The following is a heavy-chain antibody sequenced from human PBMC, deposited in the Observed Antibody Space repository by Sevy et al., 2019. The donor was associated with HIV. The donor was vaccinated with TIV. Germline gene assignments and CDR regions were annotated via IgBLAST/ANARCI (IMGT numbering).Heavy chain of an antibody. CDR3: ARGLRRITMIVVVTSGGAFDI. J-gene: IGHJ3*02. CDR2: MNPNSGNT. V-gene: IGHV1-8*01. CDR1: GYTFTSYD. Sequence: ASVKVSCKASGYTFTSYDINWVRQATGQGLEWMGWMNPNSGNTGYARKFQGRVTMTSNTSISTAYMELRSLRSEDTAVYDCARGLRRITMIVVVTSGGAFDIWGQGTMVTVSS. D-gene: IGHD3-22*01.